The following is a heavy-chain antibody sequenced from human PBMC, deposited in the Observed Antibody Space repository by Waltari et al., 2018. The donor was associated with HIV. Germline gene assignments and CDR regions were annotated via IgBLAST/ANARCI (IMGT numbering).Heavy chain of an antibody. CDR2: MNPNSGNT. CDR3: ARGRNMIRGKYYYYYGMDV. V-gene: IGHV1-8*01. J-gene: IGHJ6*02. Sequence: QVQPAPSGAAVKKPGASVKVSCKASGYPFTSYDIPCVRPATGQGLEWMGWMNPNSGNTGYAQKFQGRVTMTRNTSISTAYMELNSLRSEDTAVYYCARGRNMIRGKYYYYYGMDVWGQGTTVTVSS. D-gene: IGHD3-10*01. CDR1: GYPFTSYD.